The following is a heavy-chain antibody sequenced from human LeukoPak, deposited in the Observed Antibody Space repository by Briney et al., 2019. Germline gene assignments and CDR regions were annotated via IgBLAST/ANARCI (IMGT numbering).Heavy chain of an antibody. J-gene: IGHJ5*02. CDR2: INHSGST. Sequence: SETLSFTCAVYGGSFSGYYWSWIRQPPGKGLEWIGEINHSGSTNYNPSLKSRVTISVDTSKNQFSLKLSSVTAADTAVYYCARGRRNIVVVPAAIRGGWFDPWGQGTLVTVSS. CDR3: ARGRRNIVVVPAAIRGGWFDP. CDR1: GGSFSGYY. D-gene: IGHD2-2*02. V-gene: IGHV4-34*01.